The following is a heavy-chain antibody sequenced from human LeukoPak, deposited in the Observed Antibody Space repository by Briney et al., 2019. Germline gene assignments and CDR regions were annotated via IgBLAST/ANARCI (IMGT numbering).Heavy chain of an antibody. Sequence: GGSLRLSCAASGFTFSSYAMSWVRQAPGEGLEWVSAISGSGGSTYYADSVKGRFTISRDNSKNTLYLQMNSLRAEDTAVYYCAKDLLGRDYYDSSGSDAFDIWGQGTMVTVSS. CDR1: GFTFSSYA. CDR2: ISGSGGST. D-gene: IGHD3-22*01. V-gene: IGHV3-23*01. J-gene: IGHJ3*02. CDR3: AKDLLGRDYYDSSGSDAFDI.